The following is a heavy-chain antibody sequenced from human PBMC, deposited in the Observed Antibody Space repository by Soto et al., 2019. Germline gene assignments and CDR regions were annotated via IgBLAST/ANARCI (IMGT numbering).Heavy chain of an antibody. V-gene: IGHV4-59*12. J-gene: IGHJ4*02. Sequence: SETLCLTCTVSGGSIRSYYLSWIRQPPGKGLEWIGYIYYSGSTYYNPSLKSRVTISVDTSKNQFSLKLSSVTAADTAVYYCVRSGYSYGPNPLLYWGQGTLVTVSS. D-gene: IGHD5-18*01. CDR3: VRSGYSYGPNPLLY. CDR1: GGSIRSYY. CDR2: IYYSGST.